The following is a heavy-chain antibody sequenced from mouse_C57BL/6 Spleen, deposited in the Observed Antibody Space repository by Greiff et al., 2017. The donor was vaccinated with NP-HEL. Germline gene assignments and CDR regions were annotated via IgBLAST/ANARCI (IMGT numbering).Heavy chain of an antibody. CDR2: IYPRSGNT. CDR1: GYTFTSYG. J-gene: IGHJ2*01. V-gene: IGHV1-81*01. CDR3: AKVDYDGLFFDY. D-gene: IGHD2-4*01. Sequence: VKLQESGAELARPGASVKLSCKASGYTFTSYGISWVKQRTGQGLEWIGEIYPRSGNTYYNEKFKGKATLTADKSSSTAYMELRSLTSEDSAVYFCAKVDYDGLFFDYWGQGTTLTVSS.